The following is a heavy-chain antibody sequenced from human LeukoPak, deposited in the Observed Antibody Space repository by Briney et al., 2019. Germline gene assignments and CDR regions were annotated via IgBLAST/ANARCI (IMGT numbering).Heavy chain of an antibody. Sequence: PGGSLRLSCAASGFTFSSYWMSWVRQAPGKGLEWVANIKQDGSEKYYVDSVKGRFTISRDNAKNSPYLQMNSLRAEDTAVYYCARDMDSLAYCGGDCSIPYFDYWGQGTLVTVSS. V-gene: IGHV3-7*01. D-gene: IGHD2-21*02. CDR2: IKQDGSEK. J-gene: IGHJ4*02. CDR1: GFTFSSYW. CDR3: ARDMDSLAYCGGDCSIPYFDY.